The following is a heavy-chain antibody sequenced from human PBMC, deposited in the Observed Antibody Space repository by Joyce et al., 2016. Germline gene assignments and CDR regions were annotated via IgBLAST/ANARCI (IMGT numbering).Heavy chain of an antibody. J-gene: IGHJ3*01. V-gene: IGHV3-15*01. Sequence: EVQLVESGGGLVKPGGSLRLSCAASGFSFRNAWVTWVRQAPGRGVEWGGRVKSKSKGGTTDYAAPVKGRFTISRDDSRDTAYLQMNSLKSEDTGVYFCVTGLCIGTACHWDDAFDVWGQGTMVTVSS. CDR1: GFSFRNAW. CDR2: VKSKSKGGTT. CDR3: VTGLCIGTACHWDDAFDV. D-gene: IGHD2-2*01.